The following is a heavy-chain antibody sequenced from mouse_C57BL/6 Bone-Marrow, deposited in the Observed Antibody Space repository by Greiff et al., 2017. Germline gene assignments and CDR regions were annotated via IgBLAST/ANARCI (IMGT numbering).Heavy chain of an antibody. CDR2: IRNKANGYTT. D-gene: IGHD2-2*01. J-gene: IGHJ4*01. Sequence: EVMLVESGGGLVQPGGSLSLSCAASGFTFTDYYMSWVRQPPGKALEWLGFIRNKANGYTTAYSASVKGRFTISRANSQSILYLQMNALRAEDSATYYCARCPDGYDVPYAMDYWGQGTSVTVSS. CDR3: ARCPDGYDVPYAMDY. CDR1: GFTFTDYY. V-gene: IGHV7-3*01.